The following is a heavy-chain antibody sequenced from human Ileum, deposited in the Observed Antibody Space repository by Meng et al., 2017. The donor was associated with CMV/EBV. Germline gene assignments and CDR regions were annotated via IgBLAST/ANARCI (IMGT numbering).Heavy chain of an antibody. J-gene: IGHJ6*02. CDR1: GFTFSSYS. D-gene: IGHD4-11*01. CDR2: ISSSSSYI. CDR3: ATPGPGENYRGPYYYYYGMDV. V-gene: IGHV3-21*01. Sequence: GESLKISCAASGFTFSSYSMNWVRQAPGKGLEWVSSISSSSSYIYYADSVKGRFTISRNNAKNSLYLQMNSLRAEDTAVYYCATPGPGENYRGPYYYYYGMDVWGQGTMVTVSS.